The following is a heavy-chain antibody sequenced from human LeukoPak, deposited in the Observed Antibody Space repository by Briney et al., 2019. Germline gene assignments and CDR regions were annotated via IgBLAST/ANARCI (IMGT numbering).Heavy chain of an antibody. J-gene: IGHJ6*03. V-gene: IGHV4-59*01. Sequence: SETLSLTCTVSGGSISSYYWSWIRQPPGKGLEWIGYIYYSGSTNYNPSLKSRVTISVDTSKNQFSLKLSSVTAADTAVYYRARTIFHPPLYYYYMDVWGKGTTVTISS. CDR1: GGSISSYY. CDR2: IYYSGST. CDR3: ARTIFHPPLYYYYMDV. D-gene: IGHD3-9*01.